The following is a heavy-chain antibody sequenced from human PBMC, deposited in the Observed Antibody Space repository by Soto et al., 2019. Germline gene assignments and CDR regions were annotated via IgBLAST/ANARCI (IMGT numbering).Heavy chain of an antibody. Sequence: GESLKISCKASGYSFTSYFISWVRQTPGKGLEWMGRIDPYNSHINYSPSFQGQVTISADRSTSTAFLQWSSLKASDTAMYYCVRRAEGRPGDGYYYVALDVWGQGTTVTVSS. J-gene: IGHJ6*02. V-gene: IGHV5-10-1*04. CDR2: IDPYNSHI. CDR3: VRRAEGRPGDGYYYVALDV. D-gene: IGHD6-6*01. CDR1: GYSFTSYF.